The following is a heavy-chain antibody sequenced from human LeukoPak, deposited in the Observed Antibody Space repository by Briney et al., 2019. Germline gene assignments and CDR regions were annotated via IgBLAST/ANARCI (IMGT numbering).Heavy chain of an antibody. Sequence: GASVKVSCKASGYTFTSYDINWVRQATGQALEWMGWMNPNSGNTGYAQKFQGRVTMTRNTSISTPYMELSSLRSEDTAVYYCARRRGYSYGLYYYYYYMDVWGKGTTVTVSS. D-gene: IGHD5-18*01. V-gene: IGHV1-8*01. CDR3: ARRRGYSYGLYYYYYYMDV. CDR1: GYTFTSYD. CDR2: MNPNSGNT. J-gene: IGHJ6*03.